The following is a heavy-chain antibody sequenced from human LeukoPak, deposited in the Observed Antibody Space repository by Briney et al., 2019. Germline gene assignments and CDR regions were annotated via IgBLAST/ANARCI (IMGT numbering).Heavy chain of an antibody. V-gene: IGHV3-23*01. D-gene: IGHD3-22*01. CDR2: VSGSGGTA. Sequence: GGSLRLSCAASGFTFSIYAMSWVRQAPGKGLEWVSAVSGSGGTAYYADSVKGRFTISRDNSKNTLYLQMNSLRAEDAAVYYCAKKGYYDGSGYYMYYFDHWGQGTLVTVSS. J-gene: IGHJ4*02. CDR1: GFTFSIYA. CDR3: AKKGYYDGSGYYMYYFDH.